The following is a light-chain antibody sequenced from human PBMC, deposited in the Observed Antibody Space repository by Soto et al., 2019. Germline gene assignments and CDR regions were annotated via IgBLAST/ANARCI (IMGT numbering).Light chain of an antibody. CDR3: CSYAGSSTLV. CDR1: SSDVGGYNR. J-gene: IGLJ1*01. Sequence: QSVLTQPASVSGSPGQSITISCTGTSSDVGGYNRVSWYQQQSDKAPKLMIFDGTLRPSGVSNRYSGSKFGNTASLTISGLQAEDEGDYYCCSYAGSSTLVFGTGTQLTVL. CDR2: DGT. V-gene: IGLV2-23*01.